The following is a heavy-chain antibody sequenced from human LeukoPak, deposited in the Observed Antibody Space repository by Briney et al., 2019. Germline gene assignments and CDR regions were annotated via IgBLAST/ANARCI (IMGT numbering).Heavy chain of an antibody. D-gene: IGHD2-15*01. J-gene: IGHJ5*02. CDR2: IYSNGRT. V-gene: IGHV3-53*01. CDR3: ARDVGP. CDR1: GFTVSNNY. Sequence: GGSLRLSCAASGFTVSNNYMRWVRQAPGKGLELVSLIYSNGRTDYTDSVKGRFSISRDNSKNTMYLQMNSLRAEDTAMYYCARDVGPWGQGTLVTVSS.